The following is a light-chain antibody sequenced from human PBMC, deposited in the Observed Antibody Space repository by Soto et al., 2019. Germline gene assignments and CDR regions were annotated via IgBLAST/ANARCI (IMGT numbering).Light chain of an antibody. CDR2: EVS. Sequence: QSALTQPASGSGSPGQSITISCTGTSSDVGGYNYVSWYQQHPGKAPKLMIYEVSNRPSGVSNRFSASKSGNTASLTISGLQAEDEADYYCSSYTSSSPYVFGTGTKVTVL. CDR3: SSYTSSSPYV. J-gene: IGLJ1*01. V-gene: IGLV2-14*01. CDR1: SSDVGGYNY.